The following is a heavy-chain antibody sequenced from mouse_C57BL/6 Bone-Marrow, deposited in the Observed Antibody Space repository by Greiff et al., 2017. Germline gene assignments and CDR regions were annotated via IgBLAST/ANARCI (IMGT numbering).Heavy chain of an antibody. J-gene: IGHJ2*01. Sequence: VQLQESGAELVRPGASVKMSCKASGYTFTSYTMHWVKQRPGQGLEWIGHINPSSGYTKYNQTVKDKATLTADKSSSTAYMQLSSLTSEDSAVYYCARLSCYLDCWGQGTTLTVSS. V-gene: IGHV1-4*01. CDR1: GYTFTSYT. CDR2: INPSSGYT. CDR3: ARLSCYLDC.